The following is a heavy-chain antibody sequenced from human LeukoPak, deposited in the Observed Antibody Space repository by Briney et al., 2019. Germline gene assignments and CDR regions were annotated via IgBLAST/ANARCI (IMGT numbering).Heavy chain of an antibody. V-gene: IGHV3-30*02. D-gene: IGHD1-26*01. J-gene: IGHJ5*02. CDR1: GFTFSSYG. CDR2: IRFVGSNK. Sequence: GGSLRLSCAASGFTFSSYGMHWVRQAPGKGLEWVAFIRFVGSNKYYADSVKVRFTISRDNSKNTLYLQMNSLRAEDTAVYYCAKDFQVGATVLNWFDPWGQGTLVTVSS. CDR3: AKDFQVGATVLNWFDP.